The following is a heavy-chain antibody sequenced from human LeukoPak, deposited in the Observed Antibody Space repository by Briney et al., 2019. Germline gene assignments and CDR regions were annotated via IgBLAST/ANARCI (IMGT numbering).Heavy chain of an antibody. V-gene: IGHV4-34*01. Sequence: SETLSLTCAVYGVSFSGYYWSWIRQPPGKGLEWIGEINHSGSTNYNPSLKSRVTISVDTSKNQFSLKLSSVTAADTAVYYCAREVTSVLLWFGDYFDYWGQGTLVTVSS. CDR3: AREVTSVLLWFGDYFDY. D-gene: IGHD3-10*01. CDR2: INHSGST. CDR1: GVSFSGYY. J-gene: IGHJ4*02.